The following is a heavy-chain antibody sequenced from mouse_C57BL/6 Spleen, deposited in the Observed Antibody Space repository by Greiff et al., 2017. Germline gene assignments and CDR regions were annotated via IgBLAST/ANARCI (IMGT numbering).Heavy chain of an antibody. CDR1: GYTFTSYG. J-gene: IGHJ2*01. D-gene: IGHD4-1*01. Sequence: VQRVESGAELARPGASVKLSCKASGYTFTSYGISWVKQRTGQGLEWIGEIYPRSGNTYYNEKFKGKATLTADKSSSTAYMELRSLTSEDSAVYFCARWEGYFDYWGQGTTLTVSS. CDR3: ARWEGYFDY. CDR2: IYPRSGNT. V-gene: IGHV1-81*01.